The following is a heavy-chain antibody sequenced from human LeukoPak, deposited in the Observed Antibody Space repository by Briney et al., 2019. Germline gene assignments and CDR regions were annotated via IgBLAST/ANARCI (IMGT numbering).Heavy chain of an antibody. J-gene: IGHJ3*02. CDR2: ISWNSGSI. Sequence: GGSLRLSCAASGFTFDDYAMHWVRQAPGKGLEWVSGISWNSGSIGYADSVKGRFTISRDNAKNSLYLQMNSLRAEDTAVYYCAKGAIVVVTGAFDIWGQGTMVTVSS. D-gene: IGHD2-21*02. CDR1: GFTFDDYA. CDR3: AKGAIVVVTGAFDI. V-gene: IGHV3-9*01.